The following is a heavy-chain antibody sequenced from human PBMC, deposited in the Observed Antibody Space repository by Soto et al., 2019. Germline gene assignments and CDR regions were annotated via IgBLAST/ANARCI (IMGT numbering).Heavy chain of an antibody. Sequence: EVQLVESGGGLVKPGGSLRLSCAASGFTFSNAWMSWVRQAPGKGLEWVGRIKSKTDGGTTDYAAPMKGRFTISRDDSKNTLYLQMNSLKTEDTAVYYCTTSFGGVIVLPRWGQGTLVTVSS. CDR2: IKSKTDGGTT. D-gene: IGHD3-16*02. V-gene: IGHV3-15*01. CDR3: TTSFGGVIVLPR. J-gene: IGHJ4*02. CDR1: GFTFSNAW.